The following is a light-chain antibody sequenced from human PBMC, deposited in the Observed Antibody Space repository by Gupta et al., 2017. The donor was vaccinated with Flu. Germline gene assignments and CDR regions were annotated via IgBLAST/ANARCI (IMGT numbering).Light chain of an antibody. V-gene: IGKV3-15*01. CDR3: QQYHNWPRT. Sequence: PATLSVSPGERATLSCRASESVSNNLAWFQQKHGQAPRLRIFGASFRGTGVPDRFSGSGSGTEFTLTISGLQSEDFAVYYCQQYHNWPRTFGQGTRVDIK. CDR1: ESVSNN. CDR2: GAS. J-gene: IGKJ1*01.